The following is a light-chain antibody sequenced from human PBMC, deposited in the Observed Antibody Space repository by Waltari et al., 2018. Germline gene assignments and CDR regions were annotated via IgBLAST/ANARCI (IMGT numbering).Light chain of an antibody. CDR2: QDK. V-gene: IGLV3-1*01. CDR1: NLGRKY. J-gene: IGLJ2*01. Sequence: SYELTQSPSVSVSPGQRASITCSAENLGRKYVGWYQQKPGQSPVLIIYQDKERPSGIPERFSGSNSGDTATLTISGTQTMDEGDYYCQAWDSSTVVFGGGTKLTVL. CDR3: QAWDSSTVV.